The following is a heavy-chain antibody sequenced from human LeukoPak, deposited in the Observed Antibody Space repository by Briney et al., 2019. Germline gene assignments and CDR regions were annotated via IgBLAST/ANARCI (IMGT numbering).Heavy chain of an antibody. Sequence: DPSETLSLTCTVSGGSVSSGSYYWSWIRQPPGKGLEWIGYIYYSGSTNYNPSLKSRVTISVDTSKNQFSLKLSSVTAADTAVYYCATEGKQWLVLGYWGQGTLVTVSS. CDR1: GGSVSSGSYY. CDR3: ATEGKQWLVLGY. CDR2: IYYSGST. D-gene: IGHD6-19*01. V-gene: IGHV4-61*01. J-gene: IGHJ4*02.